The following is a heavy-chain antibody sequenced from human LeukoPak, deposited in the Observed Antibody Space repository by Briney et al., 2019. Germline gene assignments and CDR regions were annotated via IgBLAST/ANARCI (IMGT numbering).Heavy chain of an antibody. CDR3: ARSPAWGSSAEGNTWFDP. Sequence: SQTLSLTCAISGDSVSSNSAAWNRIRQSPSRGLEWLGRTYYRSKWYNDYAVSVKSRITINPDTSKNQFSLQLNSVTPEDTAVYYCARSPAWGSSAEGNTWFDPWGQGTLVTVSS. CDR2: TYYRSKWYN. CDR1: GDSVSSNSAA. J-gene: IGHJ5*02. D-gene: IGHD6-6*01. V-gene: IGHV6-1*01.